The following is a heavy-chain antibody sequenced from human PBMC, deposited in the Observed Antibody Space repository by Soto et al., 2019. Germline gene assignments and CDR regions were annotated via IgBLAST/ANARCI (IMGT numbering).Heavy chain of an antibody. D-gene: IGHD5-12*01. CDR1: GYTFTSYA. CDR2: INAGNGNT. V-gene: IGHV1-3*01. J-gene: IGHJ4*02. Sequence: QVQLVQSGAEVKKPGASVKVSCKASGYTFTSYAMHWVRQAPGQRLEWMGWINAGNGNTKYSQKFQGRVTLTRDTAASTAYMELSSLRSEDTAVYYCARVEMATIYGYWGQGTLVTVSS. CDR3: ARVEMATIYGY.